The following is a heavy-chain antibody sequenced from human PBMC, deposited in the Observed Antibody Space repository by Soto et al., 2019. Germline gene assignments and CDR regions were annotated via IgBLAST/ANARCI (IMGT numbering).Heavy chain of an antibody. CDR1: GDSISDTIYY. V-gene: IGHV4-39*01. J-gene: IGHJ4*02. Sequence: SGTLSLTCRVSGDSISDTIYYWGWVRQSPGKGLEWIGSIHYSGTTQFHPSLKTRVTISVDTSKNEFSLRLRSVTAADTAVYFFSRHSKAVAASMAYWRQGLPVTVSS. CDR3: SRHSKAVAASMAY. CDR2: IHYSGTT. D-gene: IGHD6-19*01.